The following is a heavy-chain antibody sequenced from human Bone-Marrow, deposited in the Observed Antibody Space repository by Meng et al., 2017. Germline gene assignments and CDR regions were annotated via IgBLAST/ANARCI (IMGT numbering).Heavy chain of an antibody. D-gene: IGHD2-21*01. CDR2: IYYSGST. J-gene: IGHJ4*02. CDR1: GDSVSSGGHY. CDR3: ARDSGEGVGY. Sequence: QVQLQESGPGLLKPSQTLSLTCTVSGDSVSSGGHYWSWIRQHPGKGLEWIGYIYYSGSTYYNPSLKSRVTISVDTSKNQFSLKLSSVTAADTAVYYCARDSGEGVGYWGQGTLVTVSS. V-gene: IGHV4-31*03.